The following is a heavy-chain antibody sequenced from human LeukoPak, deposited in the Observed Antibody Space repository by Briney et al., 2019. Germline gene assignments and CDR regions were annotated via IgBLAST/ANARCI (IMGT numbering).Heavy chain of an antibody. D-gene: IGHD3-22*01. CDR1: GFTFSSYG. V-gene: IGHV3-30*02. Sequence: QAGGSLRPSCAASGFTFSSYGMHWVRQAPGKGLEWVAFTRYDGSNKYYADSVKGRFTISRDNSKNTLYLQMNSLRAEDTAVYYCAKDGWPYYYDSSGSLYYYYYMDVWGKGTTVTISS. CDR3: AKDGWPYYYDSSGSLYYYYYMDV. CDR2: TRYDGSNK. J-gene: IGHJ6*03.